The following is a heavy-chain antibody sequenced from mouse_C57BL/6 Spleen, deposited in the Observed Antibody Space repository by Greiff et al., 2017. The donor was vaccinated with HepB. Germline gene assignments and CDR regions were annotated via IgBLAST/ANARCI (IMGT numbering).Heavy chain of an antibody. Sequence: VQLQQSGAELVRPGASVKLSCTASGFNIKDDYMHWVKQRPEQGLEWIGWIDPENGDTEYASKFQGKATITADTSSNTAYLQLSSLTSEDTAVYYCTITRYYYGSSYPLWFAYWGQGTLVSVSA. V-gene: IGHV14-4*01. J-gene: IGHJ3*01. CDR1: GFNIKDDY. CDR2: IDPENGDT. D-gene: IGHD1-1*01. CDR3: TITRYYYGSSYPLWFAY.